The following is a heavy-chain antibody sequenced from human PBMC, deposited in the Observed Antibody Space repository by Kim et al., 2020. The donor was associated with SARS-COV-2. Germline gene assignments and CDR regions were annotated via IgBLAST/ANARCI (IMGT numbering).Heavy chain of an antibody. CDR3: VRYSGRWVFDY. Sequence: GGSLRLSCAASGFTFSLHYMDWVRQAPGKGLEWIARIRTKPDSYTTEYAASVKGRFTMSRDDSDNSLYLHMNSLRVEDTGLYYCVRYSGRWVFDYWGQGTLVAVSS. V-gene: IGHV3-72*01. D-gene: IGHD1-26*01. CDR1: GFTFSLHY. CDR2: IRTKPDSYTT. J-gene: IGHJ4*02.